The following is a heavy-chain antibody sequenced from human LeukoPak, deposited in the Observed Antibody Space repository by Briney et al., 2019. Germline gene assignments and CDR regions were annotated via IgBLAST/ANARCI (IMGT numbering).Heavy chain of an antibody. CDR2: LNPHTGNT. V-gene: IGHV1-8*01. Sequence: ASVKVSCKASGYSFTGYNINWVRQASGQGLEWMGWLNPHTGNTGYAQKFQGRVTMTRNTSINTVYMELNSLRFEDTAVFYCARDDWRSDFDSWGQGTLVTVSS. D-gene: IGHD2-21*01. CDR1: GYSFTGYN. CDR3: ARDDWRSDFDS. J-gene: IGHJ4*02.